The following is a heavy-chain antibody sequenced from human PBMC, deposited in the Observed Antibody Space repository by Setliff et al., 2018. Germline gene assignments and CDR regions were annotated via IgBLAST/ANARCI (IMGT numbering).Heavy chain of an antibody. CDR2: IYPADSDT. Sequence: GESLKISCKGSGYSFSNYWIGWVRQMSGKGLEWMGIIYPADSDTRYSPSFQGQVTISADKSISTAYLQWSSLKASDTAMYYCATNLNSGSLTPDAFDIWGQGTMVTVSS. J-gene: IGHJ3*02. CDR3: ATNLNSGSLTPDAFDI. D-gene: IGHD1-26*01. CDR1: GYSFSNYW. V-gene: IGHV5-51*01.